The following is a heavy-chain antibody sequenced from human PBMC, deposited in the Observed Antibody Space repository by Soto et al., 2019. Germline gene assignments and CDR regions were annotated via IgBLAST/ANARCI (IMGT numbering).Heavy chain of an antibody. CDR3: ARDFGRGFDP. J-gene: IGHJ5*02. Sequence: QVQLVESGGGVVQPGRSLRLSCAASGFTFSSYAMQWVRQAPGKGLEWVAVISYDGSNKYYADSVKGRFTISRDNSKNTLYLQMNSLRAEDTAVYYCARDFGRGFDPWGQGTLVTVSS. CDR2: ISYDGSNK. V-gene: IGHV3-30-3*01. CDR1: GFTFSSYA. D-gene: IGHD3-3*01.